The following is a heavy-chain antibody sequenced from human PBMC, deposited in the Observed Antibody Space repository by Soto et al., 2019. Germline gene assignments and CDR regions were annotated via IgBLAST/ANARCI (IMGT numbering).Heavy chain of an antibody. CDR1: GVSFSSYA. D-gene: IGHD1-26*01. V-gene: IGHV3-23*01. CDR3: ANYFAPVRATDAFDI. Sequence: EVQLLESGGGLVQPGGSLRLSSAASGVSFSSYAMSWVRQAPGQGLEWVSALSGSGGSTYYADSVKGRFTISRDNSKNTVYLKMNSLIADDTAVYYCANYFAPVRATDAFDIWCQGTMVTVSS. J-gene: IGHJ3*02. CDR2: LSGSGGST.